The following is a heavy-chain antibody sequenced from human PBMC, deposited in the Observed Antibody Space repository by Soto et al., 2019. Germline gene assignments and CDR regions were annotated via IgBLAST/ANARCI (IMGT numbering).Heavy chain of an antibody. J-gene: IGHJ4*02. D-gene: IGHD2-21*02. Sequence: AASVKVSCKASGYTFTRYAMHWVRPAPGQRPEWMGWINPGNGDTKYSEKLQGRVTFARDTSASTTYMELSSLRSEDTAMYYCARNSYISGDDDSYYFDYWGQGTPVNRLL. CDR1: GYTFTRYA. CDR3: ARNSYISGDDDSYYFDY. V-gene: IGHV1-3*01. CDR2: INPGNGDT.